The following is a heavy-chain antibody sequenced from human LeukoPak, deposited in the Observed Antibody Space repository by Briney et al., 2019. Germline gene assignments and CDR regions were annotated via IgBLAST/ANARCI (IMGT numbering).Heavy chain of an antibody. CDR3: ARDYDSSGLGGFDY. CDR2: IYTSGST. Sequence: PSETLSLTCTVSGGSISSYYWSWIRQPAGKGLEWIGRIYTSGSTNYNPSLKSRVTMSVDTSKNQFSLKLSSVTAADTAVYYCARDYDSSGLGGFDYWGQGTLVTVSS. CDR1: GGSISSYY. J-gene: IGHJ4*02. V-gene: IGHV4-4*07. D-gene: IGHD3-22*01.